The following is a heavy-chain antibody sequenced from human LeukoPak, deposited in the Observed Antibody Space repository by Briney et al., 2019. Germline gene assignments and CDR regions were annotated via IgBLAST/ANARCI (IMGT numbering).Heavy chain of an antibody. J-gene: IGHJ4*02. Sequence: SVKVSCKASGGTFSSYAISWVRQAPGQGLEWMGGIIPIFGTANYAQKFQGRVTITTDESTSTAYMELSSLRSEDSAVYYCARSRCVGSTHCYYFDYWGQGTLVTVSS. CDR1: GGTFSSYA. CDR3: ARSRCVGSTHCYYFDY. D-gene: IGHD2-2*01. V-gene: IGHV1-69*05. CDR2: IIPIFGTA.